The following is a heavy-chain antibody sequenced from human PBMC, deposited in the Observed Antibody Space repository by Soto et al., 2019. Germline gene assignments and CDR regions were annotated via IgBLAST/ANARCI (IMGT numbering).Heavy chain of an antibody. Sequence: GGSLRLSCAASGFTFSSYGMHWVRQAPGKGLEWVAVIWYDGSNKYYADSVKGRFTISRDNSKNTLYLQMNSLRAEDTAVYYCAIDYSSSWRNWFDPWGQGTLVTVYS. CDR2: IWYDGSNK. D-gene: IGHD6-13*01. CDR1: GFTFSSYG. CDR3: AIDYSSSWRNWFDP. V-gene: IGHV3-33*01. J-gene: IGHJ5*02.